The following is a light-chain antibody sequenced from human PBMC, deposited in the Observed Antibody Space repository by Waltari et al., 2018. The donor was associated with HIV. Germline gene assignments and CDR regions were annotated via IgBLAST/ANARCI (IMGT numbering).Light chain of an antibody. J-gene: IGKJ5*01. Sequence: EIVLTQSPGTLSLSPGERATLSCRATQSVSSSYLAWYQQKPGQAPRRLIYGASTRATSVPDRFSGSGSGTDFTLTISRLEPEDFAVYFCQLYSSSITFGQGTRLEIK. CDR1: QSVSSSY. CDR3: QLYSSSIT. V-gene: IGKV3-20*01. CDR2: GAS.